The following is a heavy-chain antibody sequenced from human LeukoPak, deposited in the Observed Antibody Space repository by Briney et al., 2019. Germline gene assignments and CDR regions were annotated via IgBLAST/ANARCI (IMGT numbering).Heavy chain of an antibody. J-gene: IGHJ4*02. CDR2: IVVGSGNA. CDR3: AADDLSTGY. CDR1: GFTFFNSA. V-gene: IGHV1-58*02. D-gene: IGHD3/OR15-3a*01. Sequence: SVTVSCKASGFTFFNSAIQWVRQARGQRVEWMGWIVVGSGNAKYAQKLQERVTFTRDMSTGTAYMTLRNLRSEDTAVYYCAADDLSTGYWGQGTLVTVAS.